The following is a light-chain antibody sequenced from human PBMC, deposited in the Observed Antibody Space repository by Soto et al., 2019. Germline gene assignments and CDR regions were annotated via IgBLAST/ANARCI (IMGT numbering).Light chain of an antibody. Sequence: QSVLTQPASVSGSPGQSITISCTGTSSDVGPYNLVSWYQHHPGKVPHLIIYETTKRPSGVSNRFSGSTSGNTASLTISGLQAEDEADYYCCSYTGDYTLMFGGGTKLTVL. V-gene: IGLV2-23*01. J-gene: IGLJ3*02. CDR1: SSDVGPYNL. CDR2: ETT. CDR3: CSYTGDYTLM.